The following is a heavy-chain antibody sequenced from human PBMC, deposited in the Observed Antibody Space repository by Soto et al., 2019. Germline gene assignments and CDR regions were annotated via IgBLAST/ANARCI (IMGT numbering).Heavy chain of an antibody. Sequence: QVQLVQSGAEVKKPGSSVKVSCTASGGTFSSYAIRWVRQAPGQGLEWMGGIIPIFGTANYAQKFQGRVKITADKSTSTAYMELSSLRSEDTAVYYCARGRSDYYYYGMDVWGQGTTVTVSS. V-gene: IGHV1-69*06. D-gene: IGHD3-10*01. CDR2: IIPIFGTA. J-gene: IGHJ6*02. CDR1: GGTFSSYA. CDR3: ARGRSDYYYYGMDV.